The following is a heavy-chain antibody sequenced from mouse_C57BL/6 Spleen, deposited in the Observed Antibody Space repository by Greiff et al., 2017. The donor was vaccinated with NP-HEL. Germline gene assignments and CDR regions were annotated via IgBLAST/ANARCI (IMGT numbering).Heavy chain of an antibody. Sequence: DVKLQESGPGLVKPSQSLSLTCSVTGYSITSGYYWNWIRQFPGNILEWMGYISYDGSNNYNPSLKNRISITRDTSKNQFFLKLNSVTTEDTATYYCARDGYFWFAYWGQGTLVTVSA. CDR1: GYSITSGYY. V-gene: IGHV3-6*01. CDR3: ARDGYFWFAY. CDR2: ISYDGSN. J-gene: IGHJ3*01. D-gene: IGHD2-3*01.